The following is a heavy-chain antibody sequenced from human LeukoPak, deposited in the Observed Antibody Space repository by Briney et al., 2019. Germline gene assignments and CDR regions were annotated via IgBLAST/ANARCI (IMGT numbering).Heavy chain of an antibody. CDR2: IRSKANSYAT. CDR3: ARAANDGYNTILDY. V-gene: IGHV3-73*01. J-gene: IGHJ4*02. CDR1: GFTFSGSA. D-gene: IGHD5-24*01. Sequence: PGGSLRLSCAASGFTFSGSAMHWVRQASGKGLEWVGRIRSKANSYATAYAASVKGRFTISRDDSKNTAYLQMNSLRAEDTAVYYCARAANDGYNTILDYWGQGTLVTVSS.